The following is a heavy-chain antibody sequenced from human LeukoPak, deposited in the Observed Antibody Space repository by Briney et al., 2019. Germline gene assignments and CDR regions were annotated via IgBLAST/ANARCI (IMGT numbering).Heavy chain of an antibody. D-gene: IGHD2-15*01. Sequence: SSVKVSCKASGCTFSRYAISWVRQAPGQGLEWMGGIIPIFGTANYAQKFQGRVTITADKSTSTAYMELSSLRSEDTAVYYCARDGGYCSGASCYSYAVDIWGQGTRVTVSS. J-gene: IGHJ3*02. CDR3: ARDGGYCSGASCYSYAVDI. V-gene: IGHV1-69*06. CDR2: IIPIFGTA. CDR1: GCTFSRYA.